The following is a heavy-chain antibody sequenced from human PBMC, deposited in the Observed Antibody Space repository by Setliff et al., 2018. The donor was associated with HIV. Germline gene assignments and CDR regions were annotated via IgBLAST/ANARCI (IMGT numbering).Heavy chain of an antibody. J-gene: IGHJ4*02. CDR1: GGTLSNYA. CDR2: ISAYSGNT. CDR3: ARGESAAAGTGVCDY. V-gene: IGHV1-18*01. Sequence: RASVKVSCKASGGTLSNYAISWVRQAPGQGLEWMGWISAYSGNTNYAQKLQGRVTMTTDTSTSTVYMELSSLRSEDTAMYYFARGESAAAGTGVCDYWGQGTLVTVSS. D-gene: IGHD6-13*01.